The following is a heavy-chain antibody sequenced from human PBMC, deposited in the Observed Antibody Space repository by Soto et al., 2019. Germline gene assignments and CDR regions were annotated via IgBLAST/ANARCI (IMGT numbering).Heavy chain of an antibody. J-gene: IGHJ4*02. CDR1: GFTFDDYA. V-gene: IGHV3-9*01. CDR3: AKDIEVEYSSSAHFDY. CDR2: ISWNSGSI. D-gene: IGHD6-6*01. Sequence: GGSLRLSCAASGFTFDDYAMHWVRPAPGKGLEWVSGISWNSGSIGYADSVKGRFTISRDNAKNSLYLQMNSLRAEDTALYYCAKDIEVEYSSSAHFDYWRQGTLVTVS.